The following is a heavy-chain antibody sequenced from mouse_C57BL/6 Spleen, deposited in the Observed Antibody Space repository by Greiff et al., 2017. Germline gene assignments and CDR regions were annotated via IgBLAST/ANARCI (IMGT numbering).Heavy chain of an antibody. D-gene: IGHD5-5*01. CDR2: ISYDGSN. CDR1: GYSITSGYY. CDR3: ATLPSRGY. Sequence: ESGPGLVKPSQSLSLTCSVTGYSITSGYYWNWIRQFPGNKLEWMGYISYDGSNNYNPSLKNRISITRDTSKNQFFLKLNSVTTEDTATYYCATLPSRGYWGQGTSVTVSS. V-gene: IGHV3-6*01. J-gene: IGHJ4*01.